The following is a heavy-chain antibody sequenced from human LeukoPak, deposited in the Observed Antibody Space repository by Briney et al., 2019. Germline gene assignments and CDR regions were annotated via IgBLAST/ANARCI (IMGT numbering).Heavy chain of an antibody. CDR3: AKVGMTATAPNDDAFDI. D-gene: IGHD2-21*02. V-gene: IGHV3-30*02. J-gene: IGHJ3*02. CDR1: GFTFSSYG. CDR2: IRYDGSNK. Sequence: PGGSLRLSCAASGFTFSSYGMHWVRQAPGKGLEWVAFIRYDGSNKYYADSVKGRFTISRDNSKNTLYLQMNSLRAEDTAVYYCAKVGMTATAPNDDAFDIWGQGTMVTVSS.